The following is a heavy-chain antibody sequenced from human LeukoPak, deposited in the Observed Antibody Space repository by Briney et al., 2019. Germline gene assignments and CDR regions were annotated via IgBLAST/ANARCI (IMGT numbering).Heavy chain of an antibody. CDR2: ISYDGSNK. D-gene: IGHD3-3*01. J-gene: IGHJ6*03. Sequence: GRSLRLSCAASGFTFSSYAMHWVRQAPGKGLEWVAVISYDGSNKYYADSVKGRFTISRDNSKNTLYLQMNSLRAEDTAVYYCARDSYDFWSGSRPNPSYYYYYYYMDVWGKGTTVTVSS. V-gene: IGHV3-30-3*01. CDR1: GFTFSSYA. CDR3: ARDSYDFWSGSRPNPSYYYYYYYMDV.